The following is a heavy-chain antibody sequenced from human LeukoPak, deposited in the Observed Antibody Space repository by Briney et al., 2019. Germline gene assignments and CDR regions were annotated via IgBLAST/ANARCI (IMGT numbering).Heavy chain of an antibody. CDR2: IYWDDDK. D-gene: IGHD3-22*01. V-gene: IGHV2-5*02. J-gene: IGHJ5*02. Sequence: SGPALVKPTQTLTLTCSFSGFSLNTGGMGGGWIRQPPGKALEWLAVIYWDDDKRFNPSLKSSLTIIKDTPRNQVILTLHNVDPVDTATYFCAHAYLVDTSGYYGASVWFDTWGQGTLVTVSS. CDR1: GFSLNTGGMG. CDR3: AHAYLVDTSGYYGASVWFDT.